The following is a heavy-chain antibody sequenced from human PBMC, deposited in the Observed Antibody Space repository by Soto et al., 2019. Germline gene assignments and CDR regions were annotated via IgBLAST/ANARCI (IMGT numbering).Heavy chain of an antibody. J-gene: IGHJ5*02. CDR1: GFTFSSYS. V-gene: IGHV3-21*01. D-gene: IGHD6-6*01. CDR2: ISSSSSYI. CDR3: AREYSSSSVLGWFDP. Sequence: GGSLRLSCAASGFTFSSYSMNWVRQAPGKGLEWVSSISSSSSYIYYADSVKGRFTISRDNAKNSLYLQMNSLRAEDTAVYYCAREYSSSSVLGWFDPWGQGTLVTVSS.